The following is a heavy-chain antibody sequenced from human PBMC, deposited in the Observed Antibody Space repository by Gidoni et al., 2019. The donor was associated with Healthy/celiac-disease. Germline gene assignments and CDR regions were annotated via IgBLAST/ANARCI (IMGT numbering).Heavy chain of an antibody. CDR2: INHSGST. V-gene: IGHV4-34*01. CDR1: GGSFSGYY. Sequence: QVQLQQWGAGLLKPSETLSLTCAVYGGSFSGYYWSWIRQPPGKGLEWIGEINHSGSTNYNPSLKSRVTISVDTSKNQFSLKLSSVTAADTAVYYCARGGRNWNLPRHFDYWGQGTLVTVSS. J-gene: IGHJ4*02. CDR3: ARGGRNWNLPRHFDY. D-gene: IGHD1-7*01.